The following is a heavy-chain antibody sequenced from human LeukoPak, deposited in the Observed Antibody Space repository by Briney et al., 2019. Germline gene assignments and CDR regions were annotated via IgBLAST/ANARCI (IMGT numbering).Heavy chain of an antibody. CDR1: GFTFSSYW. V-gene: IGHV3-74*01. CDR2: INMDGSST. D-gene: IGHD2-2*01. J-gene: IGHJ4*02. CDR3: ARGSAVDY. Sequence: GGSLTLSRAASGFTFSSYWMHWVRHAPGRGLVCFARINMDGSSTTSADSVKGRFTISRDNAKNTLYLQMNSLRDEDTAVYYCARGSAVDYWGQGTLVTVSS.